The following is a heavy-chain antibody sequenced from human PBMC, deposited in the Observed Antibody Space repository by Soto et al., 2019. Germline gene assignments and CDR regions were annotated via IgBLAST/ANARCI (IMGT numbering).Heavy chain of an antibody. CDR1: GFTFSNYA. J-gene: IGHJ4*02. V-gene: IGHV3-23*01. CDR3: ANDTLTVTPYFDY. Sequence: EVQVLESGGGLVQPGGSLRLSCAASGFTFSNYAMSWVRQAPGKGLVWVSTISGSGDNTDYVDSVKGRFTISRDNSKNTLYLQLNGLSTEVTAVYYCANDTLTVTPYFDYWGQGTLVTVSS. CDR2: ISGSGDNT. D-gene: IGHD4-17*01.